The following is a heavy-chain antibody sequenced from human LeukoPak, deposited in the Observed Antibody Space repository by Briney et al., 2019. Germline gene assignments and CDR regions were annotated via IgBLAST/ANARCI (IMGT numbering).Heavy chain of an antibody. J-gene: IGHJ6*02. Sequence: GRSLRLSCAVSGFTFSNYGMHWVRQAPGKGLEWVSSISSSSSFIYYADSVKGRFTISRDNAKNSLYLQMNSLRAEDTAVYYCARGSGLYGMDVWGQGTTVTVSS. CDR3: ARGSGLYGMDV. V-gene: IGHV3-21*01. CDR1: GFTFSNYG. CDR2: ISSSSSFI. D-gene: IGHD3-10*01.